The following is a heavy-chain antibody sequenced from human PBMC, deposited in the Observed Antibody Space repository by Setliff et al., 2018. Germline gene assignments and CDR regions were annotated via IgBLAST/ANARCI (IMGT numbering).Heavy chain of an antibody. J-gene: IGHJ4*02. CDR2: IKQDGSEK. CDR1: GFTFSSYW. V-gene: IGHV3-7*01. CDR3: ARRGKSSSWFQGYFDY. D-gene: IGHD6-13*01. Sequence: GGSLRLSCAASGFTFSSYWMSWVRQAPGKGLEWVANIKQDGSEKYYVDSVKGRFTISRDNAKNSLYLQMNSLRAEDTAVYYCARRGKSSSWFQGYFDYWGQGTLVTVSS.